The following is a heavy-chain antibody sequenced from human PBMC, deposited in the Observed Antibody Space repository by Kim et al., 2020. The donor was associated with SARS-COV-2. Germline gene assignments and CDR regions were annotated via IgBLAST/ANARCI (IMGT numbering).Heavy chain of an antibody. J-gene: IGHJ6*02. Sequence: SETLSLTCAVSGGSISSSNWWSWVRQPPGKGLEWIGEIYHSGSTNYNPSLKSRVTISVDKSKNQFSLKLSSVTAADTAVYYCARNPPIAAAGPYYYYGMDVWGQGTTVTVSS. CDR3: ARNPPIAAAGPYYYYGMDV. CDR2: IYHSGST. D-gene: IGHD6-13*01. V-gene: IGHV4-4*02. CDR1: GGSISSSNW.